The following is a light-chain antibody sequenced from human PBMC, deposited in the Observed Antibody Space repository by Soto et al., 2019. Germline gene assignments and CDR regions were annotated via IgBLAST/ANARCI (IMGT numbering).Light chain of an antibody. CDR2: EVS. CDR3: SSYTSSRTLV. V-gene: IGLV2-14*01. CDR1: SSDVGGYNY. J-gene: IGLJ2*01. Sequence: QSALTQPASVSGSPGQSITISCTGTSSDVGGYNYVSWYQLHPGKAPKLMIYEVSNRPSGISNRFSASKSGNTASLTISGLQAEDEADYYCSSYTSSRTLVFGGGTKLTVL.